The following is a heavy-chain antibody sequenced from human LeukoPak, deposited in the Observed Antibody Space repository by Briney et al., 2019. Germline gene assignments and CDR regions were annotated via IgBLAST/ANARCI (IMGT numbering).Heavy chain of an antibody. CDR2: IWYDGSNK. D-gene: IGHD3-22*01. CDR3: ARDYYYDSSGYWDYYFDY. CDR1: GFTFSRFG. Sequence: GGSLRLSCAASGFTFSRFGMHWVRQAPSKGLEWVAVIWYDGSNKYYADSVKGRFTISRDNSKNTLYLEMNSLRAEDTAVYYCARDYYYDSSGYWDYYFDYWGQGTLVSVSS. J-gene: IGHJ4*02. V-gene: IGHV3-33*01.